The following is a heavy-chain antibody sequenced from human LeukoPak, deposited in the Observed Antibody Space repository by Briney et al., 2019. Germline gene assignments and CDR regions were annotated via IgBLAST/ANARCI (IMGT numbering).Heavy chain of an antibody. CDR3: AIGTAPYNAGNFDY. D-gene: IGHD1-1*01. Sequence: ASVKVSCKASGYTFTSYDINWVRQATGQGLEWMGWMNPNSGNTGYAQKFQGRVTMTRNTSISTAYMELSSLRSEDTAVYYCAIGTAPYNAGNFDYWGQGTLVTVSS. CDR1: GYTFTSYD. J-gene: IGHJ4*02. CDR2: MNPNSGNT. V-gene: IGHV1-8*01.